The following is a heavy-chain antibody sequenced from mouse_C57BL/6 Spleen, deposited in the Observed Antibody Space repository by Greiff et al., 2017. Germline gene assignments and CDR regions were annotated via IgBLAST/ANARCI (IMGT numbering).Heavy chain of an antibody. Sequence: QVQLKESGAELVKPGASVKISCKASGYAFSSYWMNWVKQRPGKGLEWIGQIYPGDGDTNYNGKFKGKATLTADKSSSTAYMQLSSLTSEDSAVYFCARGGDGSSYGTYWGQGTLVTVSA. J-gene: IGHJ3*01. CDR2: IYPGDGDT. D-gene: IGHD1-1*01. CDR3: ARGGDGSSYGTY. CDR1: GYAFSSYW. V-gene: IGHV1-80*01.